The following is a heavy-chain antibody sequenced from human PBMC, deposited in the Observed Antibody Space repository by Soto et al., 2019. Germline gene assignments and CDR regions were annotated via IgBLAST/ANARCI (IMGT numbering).Heavy chain of an antibody. Sequence: ESGPTLVNPTETLTLTCTVSGFSLSNARMGVSWIRQPPGKALEWLAHIFSNDEKSYSTSLKSRLTISKDTSKSQVVLTMTNMDPVDTATYYCARILLYSSSFRVWFDPWGHGTLVTVSS. CDR1: GFSLSNARMG. D-gene: IGHD6-6*01. V-gene: IGHV2-26*01. CDR3: ARILLYSSSFRVWFDP. CDR2: IFSNDEK. J-gene: IGHJ5*02.